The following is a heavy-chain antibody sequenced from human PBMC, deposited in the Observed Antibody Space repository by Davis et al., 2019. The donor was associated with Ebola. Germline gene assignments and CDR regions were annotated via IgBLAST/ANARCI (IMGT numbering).Heavy chain of an antibody. CDR1: GDSVSSNSAV. V-gene: IGHV6-1*01. Sequence: HSQTLSLTCAISGDSVSSNSAVWNWIRQSPSRGLEWLGRTYYRSKWYNDYALSVKSRITLNPDTSKNQFSLQLNSVTPDDTAIYYCARNLAASGSYYDFDLWGRGTLVTVSS. J-gene: IGHJ2*01. CDR3: ARNLAASGSYYDFDL. CDR2: TYYRSKWYN. D-gene: IGHD3-10*01.